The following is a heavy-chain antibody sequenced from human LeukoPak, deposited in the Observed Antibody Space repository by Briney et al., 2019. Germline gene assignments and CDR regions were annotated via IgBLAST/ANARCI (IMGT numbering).Heavy chain of an antibody. CDR2: IYYSGST. CDR3: ARDPNYGMDV. Sequence: PSEALSLTCTVSGGSTSSYYWSWIRQPPGKGLEWIGYIYYSGSTNYNPSLKSRVTISVDTSKNQFSLKLSSVTAADTAVYYCARDPNYGMDVWGQGTTVTVSS. CDR1: GGSTSSYY. V-gene: IGHV4-59*01. J-gene: IGHJ6*02.